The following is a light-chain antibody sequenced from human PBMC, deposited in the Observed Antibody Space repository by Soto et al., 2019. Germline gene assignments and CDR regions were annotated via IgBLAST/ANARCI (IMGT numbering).Light chain of an antibody. CDR3: MQSTQLPPT. V-gene: IGKV2D-29*02. CDR2: EVS. CDR1: QRLLHITGETF. Sequence: DVVMTQTPLSLSVAPGQPASISCKSSQRLLHITGETFLFWYLQKPCQSPQLLIYEVSTRVSGVQDRFSGSGSGTDFTLEIRRVETDDVGIYYCMQSTQLPPTFGQGTRLRIE. J-gene: IGKJ5*01.